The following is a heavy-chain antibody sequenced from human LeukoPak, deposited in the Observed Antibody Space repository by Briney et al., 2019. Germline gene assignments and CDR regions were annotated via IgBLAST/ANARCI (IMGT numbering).Heavy chain of an antibody. V-gene: IGHV4-38-2*02. Sequence: SETLSLTCSVSGFSISGGYYWGWIRPPPGKGLEWIGSIYHSGSTYYNPSLKSRVTVSVDTSKNQFSLKLSSVTAADTAVYYCARVAAGTGFFQHWGQGTLVTVSS. CDR3: ARVAAGTGFFQH. CDR2: IYHSGST. CDR1: GFSISGGYY. D-gene: IGHD6-13*01. J-gene: IGHJ1*01.